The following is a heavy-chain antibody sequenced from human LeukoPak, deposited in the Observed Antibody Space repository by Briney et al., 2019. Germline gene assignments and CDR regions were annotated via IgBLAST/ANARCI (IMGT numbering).Heavy chain of an antibody. D-gene: IGHD1-1*01. CDR1: GXTLSSNA. CDR2: ISYDGGNT. J-gene: IGHJ4*02. V-gene: IGHV3-30-3*01. CDR3: AKEGTGIHFDY. Sequence: PGRSLRLSCAASGXTLSSNAIHWVRQAPGKGLEWVAEISYDGGNTYYADSVKGRFTISRDNSKNTLYLQMNSLRAEDTAVYYCAKEGTGIHFDYWGQGTLVTVSS.